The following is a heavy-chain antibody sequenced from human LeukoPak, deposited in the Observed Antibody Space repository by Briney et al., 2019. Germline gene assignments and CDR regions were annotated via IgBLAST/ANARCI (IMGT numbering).Heavy chain of an antibody. CDR1: GGTFSSYA. Sequence: ASVKVSCKASGGTFSSYAISWVRQATGQGLEWMGWMNPNSGNTGYAQKFQGRVTMTRNTSISTAYMELSSLRSEDTAVYYCARGVTSLWFGELYDYWGQGTLVTVSS. CDR3: ARGVTSLWFGELYDY. V-gene: IGHV1-8*02. CDR2: MNPNSGNT. J-gene: IGHJ4*02. D-gene: IGHD3-10*01.